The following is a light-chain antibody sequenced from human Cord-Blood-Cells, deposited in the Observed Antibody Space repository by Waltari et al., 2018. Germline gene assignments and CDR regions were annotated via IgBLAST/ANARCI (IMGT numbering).Light chain of an antibody. CDR3: QQYYSTPVT. V-gene: IGKV4-1*01. Sequence: DIVMPQSPDSLAVSLGERATINCQSSQSVLYSSNNKNYLAWYQQKPGQPPKLLIYWASTRESGVPDRFSGSGSGTDFTLTISSLQAEDVAVYYCQQYYSTPVTFGGGTKVEIK. CDR1: QSVLYSSNNKNY. J-gene: IGKJ4*01. CDR2: WAS.